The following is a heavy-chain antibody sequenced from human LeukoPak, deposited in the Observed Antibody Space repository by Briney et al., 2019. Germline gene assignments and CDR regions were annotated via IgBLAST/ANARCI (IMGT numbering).Heavy chain of an antibody. Sequence: SGTLSLTCTVSGGSISSSSYYWGWIRQPPGKGLEWIGSIYYSGSTYYNPSLKSRVTISVDTSKNQFSLKLSSVTAADTAVYYCARGELRSHFDYWGQGTLVTVSS. V-gene: IGHV4-39*07. CDR1: GGSISSSSYY. D-gene: IGHD1-26*01. CDR2: IYYSGST. J-gene: IGHJ4*02. CDR3: ARGELRSHFDY.